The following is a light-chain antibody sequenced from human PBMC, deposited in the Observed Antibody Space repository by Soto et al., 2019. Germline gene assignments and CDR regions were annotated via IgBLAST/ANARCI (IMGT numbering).Light chain of an antibody. Sequence: QSALTQPRSVSGSPGQSVTISCTGTSSDVGGYNYVSWYQQHPGKAPKLMIYDVIKRPSGVPDRFSGSKSGNTASLIISGLQAEDEADYYCCSYAGSYTLMFGGGTKVTVL. CDR2: DVI. V-gene: IGLV2-11*01. J-gene: IGLJ3*02. CDR1: SSDVGGYNY. CDR3: CSYAGSYTLM.